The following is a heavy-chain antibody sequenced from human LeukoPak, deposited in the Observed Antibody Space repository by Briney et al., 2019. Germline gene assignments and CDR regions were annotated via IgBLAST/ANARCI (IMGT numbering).Heavy chain of an antibody. CDR3: ARDRPYYYFDY. J-gene: IGHJ4*02. D-gene: IGHD2-21*01. CDR2: IKQDGSEK. V-gene: IGHV3-7*04. CDR1: GFTFGNHW. Sequence: GGSLRLSCAASGFTFGNHWLSWVRQAPGKGLEWVANIKQDGSEKYYVDSVKGRFTISRDNAKSSLYLQMSSLRAEDTAVYYCARDRPYYYFDYWGQGALVTVSS.